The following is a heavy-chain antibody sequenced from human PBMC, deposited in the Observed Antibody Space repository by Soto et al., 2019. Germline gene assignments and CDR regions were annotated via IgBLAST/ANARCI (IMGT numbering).Heavy chain of an antibody. CDR2: ICYSGTT. Sequence: SETLSLTCTVSGGSFTSINYGWGWMRQPPGEGLEWIGTICYSGTTYFSPSLKSRLTTSVDTSKNQFSLNLFSVTAADTAVYFCTIRDEATSYYINHWGRGTLVTVSS. J-gene: IGHJ4*02. CDR3: TIRDEATSYYINH. CDR1: GGSFTSINYG. V-gene: IGHV4-39*01.